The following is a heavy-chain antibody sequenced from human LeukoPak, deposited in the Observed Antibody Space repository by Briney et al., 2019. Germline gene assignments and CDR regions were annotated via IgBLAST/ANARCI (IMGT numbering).Heavy chain of an antibody. CDR3: ASFSGPRGTYGDSGFPAFDI. CDR2: IIPIFGTA. Sequence: SVKVSCTASGGTFTIYAISWVRQAPGQGLEWMGGIIPIFGTANYAQKFQVRVTITADESTSTAYMELSSLRSEDTAVYYCASFSGPRGTYGDSGFPAFDIGGQGTMVTVSS. V-gene: IGHV1-69*01. CDR1: GGTFTIYA. D-gene: IGHD4-17*01. J-gene: IGHJ3*02.